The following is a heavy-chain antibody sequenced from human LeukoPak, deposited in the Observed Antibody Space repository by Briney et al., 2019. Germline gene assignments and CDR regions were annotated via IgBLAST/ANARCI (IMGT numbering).Heavy chain of an antibody. V-gene: IGHV3-30*02. D-gene: IGHD3-22*01. CDR2: IRYDGSNK. Sequence: GGSLRLSCAASGFTFSSYGMHWVRQAPGKGLEWVAFIRYDGSNKYYADSVKGRFTISRDNFKNTLYLQMNSLRAEDTAVYYCAKDLDHGSFYYDSSGYLYYFDYWGQGTLVTVSS. CDR3: AKDLDHGSFYYDSSGYLYYFDY. J-gene: IGHJ4*02. CDR1: GFTFSSYG.